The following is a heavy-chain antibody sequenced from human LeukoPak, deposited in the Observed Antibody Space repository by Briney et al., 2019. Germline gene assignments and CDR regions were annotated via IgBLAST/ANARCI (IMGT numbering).Heavy chain of an antibody. CDR1: GLTFSSHW. CDR3: AKDVEYSSSYYFDY. Sequence: PGGSLRLSCAASGLTFSSHWMHWVRQAPGKGLVWVSRITNDGSSTTYADSVKGRFTISRDNSKNTLYLQMNSLRAEDTAVYYCAKDVEYSSSYYFDYWGQGTLVTVSS. D-gene: IGHD6-6*01. J-gene: IGHJ4*02. CDR2: ITNDGSST. V-gene: IGHV3-74*01.